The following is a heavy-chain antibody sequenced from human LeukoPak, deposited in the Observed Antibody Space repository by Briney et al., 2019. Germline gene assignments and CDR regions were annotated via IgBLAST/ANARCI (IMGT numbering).Heavy chain of an antibody. CDR3: AKENHGIVGATTLIDY. Sequence: GGSLRLSCAASGFTFSSYAMSWVRQTPGKGLEWVSTINSGGGDTDYADSVRGRFTISRDNSKNTLYLQMNSLRAEDTAVYYCAKENHGIVGATTLIDYWGQGTLVTVSS. CDR1: GFTFSSYA. J-gene: IGHJ4*02. CDR2: INSGGGDT. D-gene: IGHD1-26*01. V-gene: IGHV3-23*01.